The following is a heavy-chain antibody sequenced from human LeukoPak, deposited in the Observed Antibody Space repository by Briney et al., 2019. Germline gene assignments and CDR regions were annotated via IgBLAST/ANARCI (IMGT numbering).Heavy chain of an antibody. CDR2: IYYSGST. CDR1: GGSISSSSYY. CDR3: ARHSPPAVVVITTLLDY. D-gene: IGHD3-22*01. Sequence: SETLSLTCTVSGGSISSSSYYRGWIRQPPGKGLEWIGSIYYSGSTYYNPSLKSRVTISVDTSKNQFSLKLSSVTAADTAVYYCARHSPPAVVVITTLLDYWGQGTLVTVSS. V-gene: IGHV4-39*01. J-gene: IGHJ4*02.